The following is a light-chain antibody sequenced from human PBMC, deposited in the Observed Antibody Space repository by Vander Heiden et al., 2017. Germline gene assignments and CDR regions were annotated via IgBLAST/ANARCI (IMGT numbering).Light chain of an antibody. Sequence: QSALTQPASVSGSPGQSITISCTGTSSYVGGYNYVSWYQQHPGKAPKLMIYEVSNRPAGVSNRFSASKSDNTASLTISGLQAEDEADYYCSSYSSSSTLVLFGGGTKLTVL. V-gene: IGLV2-14*01. J-gene: IGLJ2*01. CDR2: EVS. CDR1: SSYVGGYNY. CDR3: SSYSSSSTLVL.